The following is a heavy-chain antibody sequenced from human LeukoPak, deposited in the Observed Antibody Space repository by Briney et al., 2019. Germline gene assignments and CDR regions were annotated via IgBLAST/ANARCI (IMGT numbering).Heavy chain of an antibody. D-gene: IGHD4-17*01. CDR1: GYSISSGYY. J-gene: IGHJ4*02. Sequence: PSETLSLTCTVSGYSISSGYYWGWIRQPPGKWLEWIGSFYHSGSTYYNPSLKSRVTISVDTSKNQFSLKLSSVTAADTAVYYCVSTVTTGGDYWGQGTLVTVSS. V-gene: IGHV4-38-2*02. CDR3: VSTVTTGGDY. CDR2: FYHSGST.